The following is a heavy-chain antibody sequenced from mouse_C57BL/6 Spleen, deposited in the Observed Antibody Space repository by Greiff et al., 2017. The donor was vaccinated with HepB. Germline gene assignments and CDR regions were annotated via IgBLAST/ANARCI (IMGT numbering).Heavy chain of an antibody. D-gene: IGHD1-1*01. J-gene: IGHJ2*01. CDR1: GYTFTDYE. V-gene: IGHV1-15*01. CDR2: IDPETGGT. CDR3: TLVTTVERGTYYFDY. Sequence: VQLQQSGAELVRPGASVTLSCKASGYTFTDYEMHWVKQTPVHGLEWIGAIDPETGGTAYNQKFKGKAILTADKSSSTADMELRSLTSEDSAVYYCTLVTTVERGTYYFDYWGQGTTLTVSS.